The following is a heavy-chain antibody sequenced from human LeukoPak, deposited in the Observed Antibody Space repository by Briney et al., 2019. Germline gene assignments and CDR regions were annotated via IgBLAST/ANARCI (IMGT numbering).Heavy chain of an antibody. CDR3: ARGSTVAARRSDWFDP. D-gene: IGHD6-13*01. CDR1: GYTFTSYD. J-gene: IGHJ5*02. V-gene: IGHV1-8*01. CDR2: MNPNSGNT. Sequence: GASVKVSCKASGYTFTSYDINWVRQATGQGLEWMEWMNPNSGNTGYAQKFQGRVTMTRNTSISTAYMELSSLRSEDTAVYYCARGSTVAARRSDWFDPWGQGTLVTVSS.